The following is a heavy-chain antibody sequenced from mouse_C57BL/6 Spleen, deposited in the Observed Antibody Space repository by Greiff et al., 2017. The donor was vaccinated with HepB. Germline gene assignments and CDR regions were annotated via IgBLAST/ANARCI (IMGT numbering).Heavy chain of an antibody. V-gene: IGHV1-82*01. CDR3: AREGITTVVSDY. Sequence: VKLMESGPELVKPGASVKISCKASGYAFSSSWMNWVKQRPGKGLEWIGRIYPGDGDTNYNGKFKGKATLTADKSSSTAYMQLSSLTSEDSAVYFCAREGITTVVSDYWGQGTTLTVSS. D-gene: IGHD1-1*01. J-gene: IGHJ2*01. CDR2: IYPGDGDT. CDR1: GYAFSSSW.